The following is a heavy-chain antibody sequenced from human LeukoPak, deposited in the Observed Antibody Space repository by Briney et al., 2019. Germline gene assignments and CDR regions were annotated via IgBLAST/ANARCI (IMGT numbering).Heavy chain of an antibody. CDR2: ISGSGGST. J-gene: IGHJ4*02. Sequence: GGSLRLSCAASGFTFSSYATSWVRQAPGKGLEWVSAISGSGGSTYYADSVKGRFTISRDNSKDTLYLQMNSLRAEDTAVYYCAKDWDYYDSSGYYYSVDYWGQGTLVTVSS. CDR1: GFTFSSYA. CDR3: AKDWDYYDSSGYYYSVDY. D-gene: IGHD3-22*01. V-gene: IGHV3-23*01.